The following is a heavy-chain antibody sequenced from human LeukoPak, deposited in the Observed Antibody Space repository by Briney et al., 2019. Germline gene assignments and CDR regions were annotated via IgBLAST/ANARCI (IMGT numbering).Heavy chain of an antibody. V-gene: IGHV4-61*02. Sequence: PSETLSLTCTVSGASISSGSYYWSWIRQPAGTGLEWIGRVYTSGSTNYNPSLKSRVTISVDTSKNQFSLKLSSVTAADTAVYYCASNRRVGYYFDYWGQGTLVTVSS. J-gene: IGHJ4*02. D-gene: IGHD1-14*01. CDR1: GASISSGSYY. CDR2: VYTSGST. CDR3: ASNRRVGYYFDY.